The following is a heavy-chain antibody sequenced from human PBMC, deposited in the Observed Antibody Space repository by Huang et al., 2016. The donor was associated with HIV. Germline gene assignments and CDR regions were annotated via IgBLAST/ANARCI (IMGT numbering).Heavy chain of an antibody. D-gene: IGHD6-19*01. V-gene: IGHV4-59*02. CDR3: VRDQGRLAVGGIDNWFDL. CDR1: GDSVSSHY. J-gene: IGHJ5*02. Sequence: QVRLQESGPGLVKPSETLSLSCTVSGDSVSSHYWGWIRHPPGKGLEWIGTVYDSGTTKYNPRLKSRITISVDTSKNGFSLNITSVSAADTAMYFCVRDQGRLAVGGIDNWFDLWGQGALVTVSS. CDR2: VYDSGTT.